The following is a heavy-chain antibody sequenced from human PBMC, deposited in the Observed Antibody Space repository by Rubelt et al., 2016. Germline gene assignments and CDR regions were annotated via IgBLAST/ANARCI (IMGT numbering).Heavy chain of an antibody. CDR1: GYTFSSYA. J-gene: IGHJ4*02. D-gene: IGHD6-6*01. CDR2: INTNTGNP. V-gene: IGHV7-4-1*02. CDR3: ARDAEYSSSHDFDY. Sequence: PGDSVKVSCKASGYTFSSYAIHWVRQAPGQGLEWMGWINTNTGNPTYAQGFTGRFVFSLDTSVSTAYLQISSLKAEDTAVYYCARDAEYSSSHDFDYWGQGTLVTVSS.